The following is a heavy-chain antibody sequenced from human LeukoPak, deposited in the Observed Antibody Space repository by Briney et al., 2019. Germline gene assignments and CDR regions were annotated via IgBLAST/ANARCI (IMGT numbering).Heavy chain of an antibody. CDR3: ARDPMVRGVPSYYFDY. CDR2: INPNSGGT. V-gene: IGHV1-2*04. CDR1: GYTFTGYY. J-gene: IGHJ4*02. Sequence: ASVKVSCKASGYTFTGYYMHWVRQAPGQGLEWMGWINPNSGGTNYAQKFQGWVTMTRDTSISTAYMELSRLRSDDTAVYYCARDPMVRGVPSYYFDYWGQGTLVTVSS. D-gene: IGHD3-10*01.